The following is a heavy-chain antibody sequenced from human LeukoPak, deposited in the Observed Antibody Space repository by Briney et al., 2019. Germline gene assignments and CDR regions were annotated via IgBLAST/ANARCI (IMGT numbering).Heavy chain of an antibody. CDR3: ARQYYDILTGYYSDY. D-gene: IGHD3-9*01. CDR2: IYYSGST. V-gene: IGHV4-31*03. J-gene: IGHJ4*02. CDR1: GGSISSGGYY. Sequence: PSETLSLTCTVSGGSISSGGYYWSWIRQHPGKGLEWIGYIYYSGSTYYNPSLKSRVTISVDTSKNQFSLKLSSVTAADTAVYYCARQYYDILTGYYSDYGGQGTLVTVSS.